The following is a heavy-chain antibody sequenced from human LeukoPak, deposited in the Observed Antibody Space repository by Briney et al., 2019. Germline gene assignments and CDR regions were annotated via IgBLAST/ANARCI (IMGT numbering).Heavy chain of an antibody. CDR3: AREISYYYGSGRDYGDV. Sequence: PGGSLRLSCSASGFPFSDYYMSWIRQAPGKGLEWVSYISSSGSTIYYADSVKGRFTISRDNAKNSLYLQMNSLRAEDTAVYYCAREISYYYGSGRDYGDVWGQGTTVTVSS. V-gene: IGHV3-11*01. CDR2: ISSSGSTI. D-gene: IGHD3-10*01. J-gene: IGHJ6*02. CDR1: GFPFSDYY.